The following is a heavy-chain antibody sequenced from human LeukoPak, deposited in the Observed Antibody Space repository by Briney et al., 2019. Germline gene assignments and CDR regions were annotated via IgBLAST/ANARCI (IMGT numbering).Heavy chain of an antibody. V-gene: IGHV4-39*01. CDR1: GGSISSSSHY. J-gene: IGHJ6*02. CDR2: IYYTGST. CDR3: AGGLDWGYGMDV. D-gene: IGHD2-15*01. Sequence: PSETLSLTCTVSGGSISSSSHYWGWFRLPPGMGLEWIGSIYYTGSTYYSPSLKSRVTISVDTSKNQFSLKLSSVTAADTAVYYCAGGLDWGYGMDVWGQGTTVTVSS.